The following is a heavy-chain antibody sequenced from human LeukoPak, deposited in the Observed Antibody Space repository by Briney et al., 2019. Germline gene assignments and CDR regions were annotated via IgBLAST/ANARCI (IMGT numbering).Heavy chain of an antibody. CDR1: GFIFSRYW. Sequence: GGSLRLSCVASGFIFSRYWMSWVRQAPGKGLECVANIKQDGSEKYYVDSVKGRFTISRDNAKNSLFLQMNSLRAEDTAMYYCARATVVTPDYWGQGTLVTVSS. CDR2: IKQDGSEK. V-gene: IGHV3-7*04. D-gene: IGHD4-23*01. CDR3: ARATVVTPDY. J-gene: IGHJ4*02.